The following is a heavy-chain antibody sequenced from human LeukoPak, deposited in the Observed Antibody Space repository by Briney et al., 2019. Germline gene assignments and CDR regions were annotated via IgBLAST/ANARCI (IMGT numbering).Heavy chain of an antibody. CDR2: ISYDGSNK. Sequence: GGSLRLSCAASGFTFSSYAMHWVRQAPGKGLEWVAVISYDGSNKYYADSVKGRFTISRDNSKNTLYLQMNSLRAEDTAVYYCARTIKRGSLPTQNWFDPWGQGTLVTVPS. CDR1: GFTFSSYA. D-gene: IGHD5-24*01. CDR3: ARTIKRGSLPTQNWFDP. V-gene: IGHV3-30-3*01. J-gene: IGHJ5*02.